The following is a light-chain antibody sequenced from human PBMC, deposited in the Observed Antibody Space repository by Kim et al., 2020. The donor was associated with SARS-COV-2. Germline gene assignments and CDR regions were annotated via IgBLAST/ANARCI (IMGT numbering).Light chain of an antibody. CDR3: QQYNSYPRT. J-gene: IGKJ4*01. CDR2: DAS. V-gene: IGKV1-5*01. Sequence: ASVGDRVTFTCRASLSISTWLAWYQQKPGKAPNLLIYDASSLESGVPSRFSGSGSGTEFTLTINSLQPDDFATYYCQQYNSYPRTFGGGTKVDIK. CDR1: LSISTW.